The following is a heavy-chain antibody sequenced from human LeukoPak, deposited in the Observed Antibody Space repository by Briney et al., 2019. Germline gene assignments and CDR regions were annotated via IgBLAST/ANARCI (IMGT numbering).Heavy chain of an antibody. Sequence: ASVKVSCKVSGYTLTELSMHWVRQAPGKGLEWMGGFYPEDGETIYAQKFQGRVTMTEDTSTDTAYMELSSLRSEDTAVYYCAMVRGVTPTRSTYYFDYWGQGTLVTVSS. CDR3: AMVRGVTPTRSTYYFDY. V-gene: IGHV1-24*01. J-gene: IGHJ4*02. CDR2: FYPEDGET. D-gene: IGHD3-10*01. CDR1: GYTLTELS.